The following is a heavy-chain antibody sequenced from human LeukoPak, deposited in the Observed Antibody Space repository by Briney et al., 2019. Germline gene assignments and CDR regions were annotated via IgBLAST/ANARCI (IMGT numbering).Heavy chain of an antibody. CDR1: GFTFSSYS. V-gene: IGHV3-21*01. CDR2: ISSSSSYI. D-gene: IGHD6-13*01. Sequence: GGSLRLSCAASGFTFSSYSMNWVRQAPGKGLEWVSSISSSSSYIYYADSVKGRFTISRDNAKNSLYLQMNSLRAEDTAVYYCARDIVSSSWYFAWYGMDVWGQGTTVTVSS. J-gene: IGHJ6*02. CDR3: ARDIVSSSWYFAWYGMDV.